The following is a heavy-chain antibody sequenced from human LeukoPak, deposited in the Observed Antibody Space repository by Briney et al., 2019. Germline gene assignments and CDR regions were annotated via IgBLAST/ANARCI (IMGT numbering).Heavy chain of an antibody. CDR1: GGSFSGYH. CDR2: INHSGST. V-gene: IGHV4-34*01. D-gene: IGHD3-10*01. CDR3: ARGYGRYFDY. Sequence: PSETLSLTCAVYGGSFSGYHWSWIRQPPGKGLEWIGEINHSGSTNYNPSLKSRVTISVDTSKNQFSLKLSSVTAADTAVYYCARGYGRYFDYWGQGTLVTVSS. J-gene: IGHJ4*02.